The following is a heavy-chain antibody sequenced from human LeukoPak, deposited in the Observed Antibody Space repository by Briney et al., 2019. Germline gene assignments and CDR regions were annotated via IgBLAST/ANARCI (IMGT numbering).Heavy chain of an antibody. D-gene: IGHD1-26*01. CDR1: GDSVSSNSAA. V-gene: IGHV6-1*01. Sequence: PSQTLSLTCAISGDSVSSNSAAWNWIRQSPSRGLEWLGRTYYRSKWYNDYAVSVKSRITINPDTSKSQFSLQLNSVTPEDTAVYYCARGKWELLSHYWCFDLWGRGTLVTVSS. CDR3: ARGKWELLSHYWCFDL. CDR2: TYYRSKWYN. J-gene: IGHJ2*01.